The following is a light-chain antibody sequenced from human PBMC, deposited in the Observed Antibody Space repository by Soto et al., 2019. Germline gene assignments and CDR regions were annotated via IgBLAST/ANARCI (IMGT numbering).Light chain of an antibody. Sequence: VLTQSPVTLSLSPGERATLSCRASQEFGPYVAWYRVRGGQAPLLPISGASKRATGIPDRINGGGSGADFILTINSLESGDSAVYVCQQGGNWPVTFGQGTRVEIK. CDR2: GAS. CDR3: QQGGNWPVT. J-gene: IGKJ5*01. CDR1: QEFGPY. V-gene: IGKV3D-11*01.